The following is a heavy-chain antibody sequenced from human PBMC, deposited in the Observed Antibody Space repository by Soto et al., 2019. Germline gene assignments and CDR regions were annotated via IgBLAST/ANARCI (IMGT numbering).Heavy chain of an antibody. CDR2: IYYSGST. CDR3: ARGAFAYCSGGSCYLNWFDP. D-gene: IGHD2-15*01. J-gene: IGHJ5*02. CDR1: GGSISSYY. Sequence: SETLYLTCTVSGGSISSYYWSWIRQPPGKGLEWIGYIYYSGSTNYNPSLKSRVTISVDTSKNQFSLKLSSVTAADTAVYYCARGAFAYCSGGSCYLNWFDPWGQGTLVTASS. V-gene: IGHV4-59*01.